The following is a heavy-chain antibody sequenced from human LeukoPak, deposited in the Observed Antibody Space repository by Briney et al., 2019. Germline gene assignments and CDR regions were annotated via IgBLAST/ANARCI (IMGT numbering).Heavy chain of an antibody. V-gene: IGHV3-30*03. Sequence: GGSLRLSCAASGFTFSSYGMHWVRQAPGKGLEWVAVISYDGSNKYYADSVKGRFTISRDNSKNTLYLQMNSLRSEDTAVYYCASGQGSSSWAYWGQGTLVTVSS. CDR1: GFTFSSYG. J-gene: IGHJ4*02. D-gene: IGHD6-13*01. CDR3: ASGQGSSSWAY. CDR2: ISYDGSNK.